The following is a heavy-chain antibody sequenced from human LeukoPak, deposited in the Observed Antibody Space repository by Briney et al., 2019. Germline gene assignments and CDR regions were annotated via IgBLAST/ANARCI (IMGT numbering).Heavy chain of an antibody. Sequence: PSETLSLTCTVSGGSISSSSYYWGWIRQPPGKGLGWIGSIYYSGSTYYNPSLKSRVTISVDTSKNQFSLKLSSVTAADTAVYYCARYPTIFVGGESNWGQGTLVTVSS. J-gene: IGHJ4*02. D-gene: IGHD3-9*01. CDR2: IYYSGST. CDR3: ARYPTIFVGGESN. V-gene: IGHV4-39*01. CDR1: GGSISSSSYY.